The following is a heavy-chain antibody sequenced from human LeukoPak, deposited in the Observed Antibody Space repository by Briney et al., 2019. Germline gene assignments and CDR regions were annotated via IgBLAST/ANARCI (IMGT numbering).Heavy chain of an antibody. D-gene: IGHD3-9*01. CDR2: IYWDDDK. CDR3: AHAPGAAIDAFDI. J-gene: IGHJ3*02. V-gene: IGHV2-5*02. CDR1: GLTLITHGLS. Sequence: SGPSLVNPTQALTLTCTFSGLTLITHGLSVDLIRQPRGKALEWLAFIYWDDDKRYSPTLKSRLTITTDTSKNQVVLTLTNWDPVDTATYYCAHAPGAAIDAFDIWGQGTMVTVSS.